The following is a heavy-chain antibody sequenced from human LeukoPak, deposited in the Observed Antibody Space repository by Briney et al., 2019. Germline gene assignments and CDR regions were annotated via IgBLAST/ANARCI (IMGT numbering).Heavy chain of an antibody. Sequence: PGGSLRLSCAASGFTFTSYGMHWVRQAPGKGLEWVAVISIDGTKKYYADSVKGRFTISRDNSKNTLFLQMNSLRIEDTAVYHRAKDSFYYGSGSENWFDSWGQGTLVTVSS. V-gene: IGHV3-30*18. D-gene: IGHD3-10*01. CDR2: ISIDGTKK. J-gene: IGHJ5*01. CDR3: AKDSFYYGSGSENWFDS. CDR1: GFTFTSYG.